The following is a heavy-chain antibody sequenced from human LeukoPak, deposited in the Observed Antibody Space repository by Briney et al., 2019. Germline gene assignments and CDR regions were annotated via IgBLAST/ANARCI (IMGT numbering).Heavy chain of an antibody. CDR1: GYSISSGYY. V-gene: IGHV4-38-2*02. CDR3: ARDIEVHYDSSGYYRN. J-gene: IGHJ4*02. D-gene: IGHD3-22*01. Sequence: SETLSLTCTVSGYSISSGYYWGWIRQPPGKGLEWIGSIYHSGSTYYNPSLKSRVTISIDTSKNQFSLKLSSVTAADTAVYHCARDIEVHYDSSGYYRNWGQGTLVTVSS. CDR2: IYHSGST.